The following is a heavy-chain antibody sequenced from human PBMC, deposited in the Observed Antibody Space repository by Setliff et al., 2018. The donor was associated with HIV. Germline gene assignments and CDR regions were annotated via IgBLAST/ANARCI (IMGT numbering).Heavy chain of an antibody. CDR3: ARESGSYYRDLDY. J-gene: IGHJ4*02. D-gene: IGHD1-26*01. Sequence: ASVKVSCKASGYTFTSYYMHWVRQAPGQGLEWMGWISAYNGNTRYAQKLQGRVTMTTDASTSTAYMELRSLRSDDTAVYYCARESGSYYRDLDYWGQGTLVTVSS. CDR2: ISAYNGNT. V-gene: IGHV1-18*04. CDR1: GYTFTSYY.